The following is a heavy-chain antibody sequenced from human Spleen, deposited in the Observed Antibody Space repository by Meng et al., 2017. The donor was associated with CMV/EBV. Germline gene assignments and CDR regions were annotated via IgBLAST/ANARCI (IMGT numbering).Heavy chain of an antibody. CDR1: GFTVSSNY. J-gene: IGHJ6*02. CDR2: IYSGGST. CDR3: VSSKAGHFYYYGLGV. V-gene: IGHV3-53*05. Sequence: GGSLRLSCAASGFTVSSNYMSWVRQAPGKGLEWVSVIYSGGSTYYADSVKGRFTISRDNSKNTLYLQMNSLRTEDTAVYYCVSSKAGHFYYYGLGVWGQGTTVTVSS.